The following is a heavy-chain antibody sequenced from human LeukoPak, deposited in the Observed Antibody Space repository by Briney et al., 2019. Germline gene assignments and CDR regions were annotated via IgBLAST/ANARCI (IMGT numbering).Heavy chain of an antibody. CDR3: AEDPTMGINLWFWNY. Sequence: GGSLRLSCAASGFTFRTYAMSWVRQAPGKGLEWVSSISGSGGSTYYADSMKGRFTISRDNSKNTLYLQMNSLRADDTAVYYCAEDPTMGINLWFWNYWGQGTLVTVSS. CDR1: GFTFRTYA. V-gene: IGHV3-23*01. D-gene: IGHD3/OR15-3a*01. J-gene: IGHJ4*02. CDR2: ISGSGGST.